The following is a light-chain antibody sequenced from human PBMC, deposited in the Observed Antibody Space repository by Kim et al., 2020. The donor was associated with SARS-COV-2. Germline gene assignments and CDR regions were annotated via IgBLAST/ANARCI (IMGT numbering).Light chain of an antibody. CDR2: GAS. V-gene: IGKV3-15*01. J-gene: IGKJ1*01. CDR3: QQYNNRWT. CDR1: PSVSSN. Sequence: EIVMTQTPATLSVSPGERATLAFRASPSVSSNLAWYQQTPGQAPRLLIYGASTRATGIPARFSGSGSGTEFTLTISSLQSEDFAVYYCQQYNNRWTVGQGTKVDIK.